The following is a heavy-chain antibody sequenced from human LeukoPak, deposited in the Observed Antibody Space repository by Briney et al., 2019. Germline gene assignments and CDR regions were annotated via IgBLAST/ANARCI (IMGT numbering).Heavy chain of an antibody. CDR1: AYTFTVYY. Sequence: ASVKVSSKASAYTFTVYYLHWVRQAPGQGPGWMGWIDPNNGDTEYAQKFQGRVTMTRVRSISTAYMELSRLTSDDTAVYYCARRSRNGLDAFDIWGQGTMVTVSS. CDR2: IDPNNGDT. V-gene: IGHV1-2*02. D-gene: IGHD2-8*01. J-gene: IGHJ3*02. CDR3: ARRSRNGLDAFDI.